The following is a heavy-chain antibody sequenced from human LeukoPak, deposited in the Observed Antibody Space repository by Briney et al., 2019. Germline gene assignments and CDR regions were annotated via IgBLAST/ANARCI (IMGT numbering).Heavy chain of an antibody. CDR3: ARGDFTGGVKM. CDR1: GFTFSSYS. Sequence: GGSLRLSCAASGFTFSSYSMNWVRQAPGKGLEWVSAISGSGGSTYYADSVKGRFTISRDNSKNTLYLQMNSLRAEDTAVYYCARGDFTGGVKMWGQGTPVTVSS. D-gene: IGHD3-16*01. V-gene: IGHV3-23*01. J-gene: IGHJ4*02. CDR2: ISGSGGST.